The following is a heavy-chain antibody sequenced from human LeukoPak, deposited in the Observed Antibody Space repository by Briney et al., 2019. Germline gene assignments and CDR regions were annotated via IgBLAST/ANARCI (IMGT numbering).Heavy chain of an antibody. CDR2: IYYSGST. Sequence: PSETLPLTCAVSGGSISSYYWNWIRQPPGKGLEWIGYIYYSGSTNYNPSLKSRVTISVDTSKNQFSLKLSSVTAADTAVYYCARARGYSYGYLLLNFDYWGQGTLVTVSS. D-gene: IGHD5-18*01. CDR1: GGSISSYY. CDR3: ARARGYSYGYLLLNFDY. J-gene: IGHJ4*02. V-gene: IGHV4-59*12.